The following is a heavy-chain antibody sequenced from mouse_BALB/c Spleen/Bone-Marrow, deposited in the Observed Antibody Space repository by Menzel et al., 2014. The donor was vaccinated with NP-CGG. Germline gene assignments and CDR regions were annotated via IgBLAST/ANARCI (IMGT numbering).Heavy chain of an antibody. CDR3: TRKDY. V-gene: IGHV1-69*02. CDR1: GYTFTSYW. Sequence: QVQLQQSGAELVRPGASVKLSCKASGYTFTSYWINWVKQRPGQGLEWIGNIYPSDSYTNYNQKFKDKATLTVDKSSSTPYMQHSSPTSEDSAVYYCTRKDYWGQGSRVTVSA. CDR2: IYPSDSYT. J-gene: IGHJ3*01.